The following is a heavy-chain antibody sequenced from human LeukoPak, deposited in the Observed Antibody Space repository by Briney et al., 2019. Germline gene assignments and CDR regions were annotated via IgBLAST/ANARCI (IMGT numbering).Heavy chain of an antibody. CDR1: GFTFSDYY. D-gene: IGHD6-13*01. V-gene: IGHV3-11*05. CDR2: ISSSSSYT. Sequence: GGSLRLSCAASGFTFSDYYMSWIRQAPGKGLEWVSYISSSSSYTNYADSVKGRFTISRGNAKNSLYLQMNSLRAEDTAVYYCARGNQQLVMYYFDYWGQGTLVTVSS. CDR3: ARGNQQLVMYYFDY. J-gene: IGHJ4*02.